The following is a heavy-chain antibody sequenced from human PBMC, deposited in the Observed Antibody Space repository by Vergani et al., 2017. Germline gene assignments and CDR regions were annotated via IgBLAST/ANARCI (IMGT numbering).Heavy chain of an antibody. CDR1: GGSISSYY. CDR2: IYYSGST. CDR3: ARGGYSYGTFDY. J-gene: IGHJ4*02. D-gene: IGHD5-18*01. V-gene: IGHV4-59*01. Sequence: QVQLQESGPGLVKPSETLSLTCTVSGGSISSYYWSWIRQPPGKGLEWIGYIYYSGSTNYNPSLKSRVTISVDTSKNQFSLKLSSVTAADTAVYYCARGGYSYGTFDYWGQGTLVTVSS.